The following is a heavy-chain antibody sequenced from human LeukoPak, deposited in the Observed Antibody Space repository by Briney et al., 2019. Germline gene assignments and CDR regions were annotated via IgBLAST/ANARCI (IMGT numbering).Heavy chain of an antibody. CDR2: IYTSGST. Sequence: SQTLSLTCPVSGGSISSGSYYWSWIRPPPGKGLEWIGRIYTSGSTNYNPSLKSRVTISVDTSKNQFSLKLSSVTAADTAVYYCARLRYGGYSDYWGQGTLVTVSS. CDR1: GGSISSGSYY. V-gene: IGHV4-61*02. D-gene: IGHD3-22*01. J-gene: IGHJ4*02. CDR3: ARLRYGGYSDY.